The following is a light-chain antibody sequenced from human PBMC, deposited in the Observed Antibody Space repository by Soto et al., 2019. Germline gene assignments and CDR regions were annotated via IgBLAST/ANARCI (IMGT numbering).Light chain of an antibody. V-gene: IGKV1-6*01. J-gene: IGKJ3*01. Sequence: AVQMTQSPSSLSASFVDRVTITCRASQGIRNDLDWFQQKPGKAPKLLIYAASNLQSGVPARFSGSGSGTDFTLTISSLQPEDFATYYCLQRYCYPSTFGPGTKVDIK. CDR2: AAS. CDR3: LQRYCYPST. CDR1: QGIRND.